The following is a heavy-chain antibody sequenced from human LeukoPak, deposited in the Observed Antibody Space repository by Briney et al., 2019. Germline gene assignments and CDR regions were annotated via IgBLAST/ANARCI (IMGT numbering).Heavy chain of an antibody. CDR1: GFTFSSYG. V-gene: IGHV3-30*18. Sequence: RPGGSLRLSCAASGFTFSSYGMHWVRQAPGKGLEWVAVVSYDGSKKYYADSVKGRFTISRDNSKNTLYLQMNSLRVEDTAVYYCAKPYEREFLPFDYWGQGTLVTVSS. D-gene: IGHD5-12*01. CDR3: AKPYEREFLPFDY. J-gene: IGHJ4*02. CDR2: VSYDGSKK.